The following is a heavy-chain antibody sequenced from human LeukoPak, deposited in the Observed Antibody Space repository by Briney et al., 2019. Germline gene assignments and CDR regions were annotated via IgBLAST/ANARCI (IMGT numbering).Heavy chain of an antibody. D-gene: IGHD1-1*01. CDR3: AKWTTTYLDY. CDR2: INPNSGGT. J-gene: IGHJ4*02. CDR1: GYTFTGYY. V-gene: IGHV1-2*02. Sequence: GASVKVSCKASGYTFTGYYMHWVRQAPGQGLEWMGWINPNSGGTNYAQKFQGRVTMTRDTSISTAYMELSSLRSEDTAMYYCAKWTTTYLDYWGQGTLVTVSS.